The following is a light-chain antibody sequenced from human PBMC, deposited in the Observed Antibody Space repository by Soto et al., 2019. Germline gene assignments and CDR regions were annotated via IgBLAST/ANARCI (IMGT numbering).Light chain of an antibody. V-gene: IGLV1-51*02. CDR1: SSKIGSND. CDR3: GTWDSSLIAL. J-gene: IGLJ1*01. Sequence: QSVLTQPPSVSAAPGQKVTISCSGNSSKIGSNDVSWYQQLPGKAPKLLIYENSQRPSGTPDRFSGSKSGTSATLGITGLQTGDEADYYCGTWDSSLIALFGTGTKVTVL. CDR2: ENS.